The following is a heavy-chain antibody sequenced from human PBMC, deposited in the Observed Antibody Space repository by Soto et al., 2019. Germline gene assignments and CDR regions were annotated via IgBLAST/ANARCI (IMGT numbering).Heavy chain of an antibody. CDR1: GGSISYHY. CDR3: ARENRYDSRSYYFDD. Sequence: SETLSLTCTVSGGSISYHYWSWLRQTKGKGLEWIGYIFYSGNTNYNPSLKSRVTISEDTSKNQVSLKLSSVTAADTAVYYCARENRYDSRSYYFDDWGQGTLVTVAS. D-gene: IGHD3-3*01. V-gene: IGHV4-59*11. CDR2: IFYSGNT. J-gene: IGHJ4*02.